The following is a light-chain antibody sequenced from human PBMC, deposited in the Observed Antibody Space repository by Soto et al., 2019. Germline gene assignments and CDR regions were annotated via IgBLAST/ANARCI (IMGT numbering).Light chain of an antibody. V-gene: IGKV4-1*01. CDR1: QSVLYSSNNKNH. Sequence: DIVMTQSPDSLAVSLGERATINCKSSQSVLYSSNNKNHLAWYQQKSGQPPKLLIYWASTRKSGVPDRFRGNESKTDFTLTISRLQDDNVVVYYCQRYHSPPWTFGQGTKVEIK. CDR2: WAS. J-gene: IGKJ1*01. CDR3: QRYHSPPWT.